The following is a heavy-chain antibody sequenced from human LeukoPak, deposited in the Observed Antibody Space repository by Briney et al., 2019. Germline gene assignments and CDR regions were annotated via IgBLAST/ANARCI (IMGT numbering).Heavy chain of an antibody. D-gene: IGHD1-26*01. Sequence: GGSLRLSCAASGFTVSSNYLSWVRQAPGKGLEWVSVIYSGGDTYYADSVKGRFTISRDNSKNTLYLQMNSLRVEDTAMYYCARPGGTHPSKYWYFELWGRGTLVTVSS. V-gene: IGHV3-66*04. J-gene: IGHJ2*01. CDR1: GFTVSSNY. CDR2: IYSGGDT. CDR3: ARPGGTHPSKYWYFEL.